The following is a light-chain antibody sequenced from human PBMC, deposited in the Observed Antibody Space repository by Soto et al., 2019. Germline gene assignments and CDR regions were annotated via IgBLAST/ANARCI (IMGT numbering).Light chain of an antibody. V-gene: IGKV4-1*01. CDR1: QSGFFTSNNKNY. CDR2: WAS. CDR3: QQYYTLPLT. Sequence: DTVMTQSPDSLAVSLGERATINCECSQSGFFTSNNKNYLAWYQQKPGQPPKLLLSWASARESGVPERFSGSGSGTHFTLTISSLQAEDLAVYYCQQYYTLPLTFGGGTKVDI. J-gene: IGKJ4*01.